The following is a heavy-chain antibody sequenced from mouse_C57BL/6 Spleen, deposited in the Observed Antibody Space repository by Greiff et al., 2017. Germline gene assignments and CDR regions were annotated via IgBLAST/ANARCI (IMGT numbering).Heavy chain of an antibody. J-gene: IGHJ2*01. Sequence: EVQLQQSGAELVRPGASVKLSCTASGFNIKDYYMHWVKQRPEQGLEWIGRIDPEDGGTEYAPKFQGKATMTADTSSNTAYLQLSSLTSEDTAVDYCTTAVAGDYLDYWGQGTTVTVSS. CDR2: IDPEDGGT. CDR3: TTAVAGDYLDY. D-gene: IGHD1-1*01. CDR1: GFNIKDYY. V-gene: IGHV14-1*01.